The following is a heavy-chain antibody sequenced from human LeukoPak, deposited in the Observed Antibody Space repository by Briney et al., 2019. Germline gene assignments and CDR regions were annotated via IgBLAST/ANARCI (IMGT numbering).Heavy chain of an antibody. CDR1: GFTFSSYG. J-gene: IGHJ4*02. V-gene: IGHV3-30*02. CDR2: TRYDGSNK. Sequence: PGGSLRLSCAASGFTFSSYGMYWVRQAPGKGLEWVAFTRYDGSNKYYADSVKGRFTISRDNSKNTLYLKMNSLRAEDTAVYYCARDSPPDYWGQGTLVTVSS. D-gene: IGHD1-14*01. CDR3: ARDSPPDY.